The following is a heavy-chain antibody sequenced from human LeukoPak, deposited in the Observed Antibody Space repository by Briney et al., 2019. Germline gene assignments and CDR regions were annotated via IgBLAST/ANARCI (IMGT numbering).Heavy chain of an antibody. CDR2: IKSKTDGGTT. CDR3: TTAPGDYVWGSYRMYYFDY. J-gene: IGHJ4*02. D-gene: IGHD3-16*02. V-gene: IGHV3-15*01. CDR1: GFTFSNAW. Sequence: PGGSLRLSCAASGFTFSNAWMSWVRQAPGKGLEWVGRIKSKTDGGTTDYAAPVKGRFTISRDDSKNTLYMQMNSLKTEDTAVYYCTTAPGDYVWGSYRMYYFDYWGQGTLVTVSS.